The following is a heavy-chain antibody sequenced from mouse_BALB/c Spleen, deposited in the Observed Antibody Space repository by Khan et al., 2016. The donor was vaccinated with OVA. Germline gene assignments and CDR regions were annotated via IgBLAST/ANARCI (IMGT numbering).Heavy chain of an antibody. J-gene: IGHJ3*01. V-gene: IGHV1-4*01. CDR1: GYTFTSYT. Sequence: QVQLKESGAELARPWASVKMSCKASGYTFTSYTIHRIIRRLGRGLVWIGYFNPSNGYTNYNPNFKNKATLTTDKSTNTSFLQLSSLTSDDSAVNNCERARAYHRSDGWLTYWGQGTLVTVSA. CDR2: FNPSNGYT. CDR3: ERARAYHRSDGWLTY. D-gene: IGHD2-14*01.